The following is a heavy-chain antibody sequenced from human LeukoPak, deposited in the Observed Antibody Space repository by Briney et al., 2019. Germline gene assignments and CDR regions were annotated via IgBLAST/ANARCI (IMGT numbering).Heavy chain of an antibody. CDR2: ITASSTAI. CDR3: AKGSTVPDY. CDR1: GFTFNTYT. Sequence: GGSLRLSCAASGFTFNTYTMNWVRQAPGKGLEWVSSITASSTAIYSADSVKGRFTISRDNSKNTLYLQMNSLRAEDTAVYYCAKGSTVPDYWGQGTLVTVSS. V-gene: IGHV3-21*04. J-gene: IGHJ4*02. D-gene: IGHD4-17*01.